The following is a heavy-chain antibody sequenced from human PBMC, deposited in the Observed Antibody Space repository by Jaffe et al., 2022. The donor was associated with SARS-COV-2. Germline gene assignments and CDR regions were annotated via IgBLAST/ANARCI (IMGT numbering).Heavy chain of an antibody. CDR2: IYKEGGT. V-gene: IGHV3-53*01. J-gene: IGHJ4*02. CDR3: ARRYGGGY. D-gene: IGHD2-21*01. Sequence: EVQLVESGGGLIQPGGSLRLSCAVSGFTVSSNHMTWVRQASGKGLEWVSTIYKEGGTHYADSVKGRFTISRDNSKNTVYLQMNSLRAEDTAVYYCARRYGGGYWGQGTLVTVSS. CDR1: GFTVSSNH.